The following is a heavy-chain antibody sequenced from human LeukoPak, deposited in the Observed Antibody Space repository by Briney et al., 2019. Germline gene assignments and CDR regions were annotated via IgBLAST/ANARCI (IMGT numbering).Heavy chain of an antibody. V-gene: IGHV1-2*02. J-gene: IGHJ4*02. Sequence: ASVKVSCKASGYTFTGYYMHWVRQAPGQGLEWMGWINPNSGGTNYAQKFQGRVTMTRDTSISTVYMELSRLRSDDTAVYYCARDDGYSSGWYGTKLDYWGQGTLVTVSS. D-gene: IGHD6-19*01. CDR3: ARDDGYSSGWYGTKLDY. CDR2: INPNSGGT. CDR1: GYTFTGYY.